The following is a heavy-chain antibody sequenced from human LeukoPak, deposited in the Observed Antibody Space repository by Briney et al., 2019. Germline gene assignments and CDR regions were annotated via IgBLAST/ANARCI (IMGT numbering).Heavy chain of an antibody. CDR2: ISVYHGNT. Sequence: ASVKVSCRASGYNFKTYGISWVRQAPGQGLERMGWISVYHGNTHYAQRFQGRLTVTADRSTSTAYMELRTLRSDDTAVYYCAREIIPAALTGAYGMDVWGQGTTVTVS. D-gene: IGHD2-2*01. V-gene: IGHV1-18*01. CDR3: AREIIPAALTGAYGMDV. CDR1: GYNFKTYG. J-gene: IGHJ6*02.